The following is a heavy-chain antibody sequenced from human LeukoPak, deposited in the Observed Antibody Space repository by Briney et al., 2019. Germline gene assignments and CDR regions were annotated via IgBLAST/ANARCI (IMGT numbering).Heavy chain of an antibody. D-gene: IGHD3-10*01. V-gene: IGHV4-31*03. CDR3: ARVGFFRGSGFDH. CDR2: IYYSGST. J-gene: IGHJ5*02. Sequence: PSETLSLTCTVSGGSISSGGYYWSWIRQHPGKGLEWIGYIYYSGSTYYNPSLKSRVTISVDTSKNQFSLKLSSVTAADTAVYYCARVGFFRGSGFDHWGQGTLVTVSS. CDR1: GGSISSGGYY.